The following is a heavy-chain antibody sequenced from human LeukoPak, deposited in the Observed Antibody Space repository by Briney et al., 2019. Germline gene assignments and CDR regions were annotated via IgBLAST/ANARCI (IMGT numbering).Heavy chain of an antibody. Sequence: SETLSLTRAVSGGSINSGSYYWSWIRQPAGKGLEWIGRIYASGSTHYNPSLKSRVTISLDTSKNQFSLKLSSVTAADTAVYYCARQPSARYFDLWGRGTLVTVSS. CDR1: GGSINSGSYY. V-gene: IGHV4-61*02. J-gene: IGHJ2*01. CDR3: ARQPSARYFDL. CDR2: IYASGST.